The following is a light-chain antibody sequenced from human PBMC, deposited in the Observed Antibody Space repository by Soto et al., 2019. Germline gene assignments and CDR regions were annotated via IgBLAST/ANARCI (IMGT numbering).Light chain of an antibody. CDR1: SSDVGGYNY. CDR2: EVS. CDR3: SSYTSSSPYV. Sequence: QSALTQPASVSGSPGQSITISCTGTSSDVGGYNYVSWYQQQPGKAHKLMIYEVSNRPSGVSNRFSGSKSGNTASLTISGLHADDEADYYCSSYTSSSPYVFGTGTKLTVL. V-gene: IGLV2-14*01. J-gene: IGLJ1*01.